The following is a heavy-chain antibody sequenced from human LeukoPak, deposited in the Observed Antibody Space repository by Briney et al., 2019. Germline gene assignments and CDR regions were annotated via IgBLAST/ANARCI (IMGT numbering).Heavy chain of an antibody. CDR3: AREGSSCLDS. V-gene: IGHV3-21*06. CDR2: ISRSGSWL. J-gene: IGHJ4*02. CDR1: GFTSSTHD. D-gene: IGHD6-13*01. Sequence: GGSLRLSCAAPGFTSSTHDMDWVRQAPGKGLEWVSSISRSGSWLYYADSVKGRFTISRDNAKNSLYLQMNSLRAEDTAVYYCAREGSSCLDSWGQGTLVTVSS.